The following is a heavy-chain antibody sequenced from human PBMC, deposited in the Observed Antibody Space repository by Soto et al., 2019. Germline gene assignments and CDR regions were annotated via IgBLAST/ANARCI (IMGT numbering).Heavy chain of an antibody. CDR1: GFTVSSNY. J-gene: IGHJ6*02. D-gene: IGHD5-18*01. CDR2: IYSGGST. Sequence: GGSLRLSCAASGFTVSSNYMSWVRQAPGKGLEWVSVIYSGGSTYYADSVKGRFTISRDNSKNTLYLQMNSLRAEDTAVYYCARYSYGSYYYYYGMDVWGQGTTVTVSS. V-gene: IGHV3-66*01. CDR3: ARYSYGSYYYYYGMDV.